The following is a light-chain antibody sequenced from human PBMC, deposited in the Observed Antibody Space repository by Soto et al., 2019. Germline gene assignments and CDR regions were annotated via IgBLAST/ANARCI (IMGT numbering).Light chain of an antibody. Sequence: ILSTQSPGTMSLPPLARPTLSCRASQSVSSSYLAWYQQKPGQAPRLIIYGASSRATGIPDRFSGSGSGTDFTLTIRSLQPDDFATYYCQQSYSTLWTFGQGTKVDIK. CDR2: GAS. J-gene: IGKJ1*01. CDR3: QQSYSTLWT. V-gene: IGKV3-20*01. CDR1: QSVSSSY.